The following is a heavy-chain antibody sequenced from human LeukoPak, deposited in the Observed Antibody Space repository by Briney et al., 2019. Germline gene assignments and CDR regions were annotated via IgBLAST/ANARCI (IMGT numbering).Heavy chain of an antibody. CDR1: GYTFTSYG. CDR3: ARGPRITLIRGGQWYYYMDV. V-gene: IGHV1-18*01. D-gene: IGHD3-10*01. Sequence: ASVKVSCKASGYTFTSYGISWVRQAPGQGLEWMGWISAYNGNTNYAQKLQGRVTMTTDTSTSTAYMELSSLRSKDTAVYYCARGPRITLIRGGQWYYYMDVWGKGTTVTISS. J-gene: IGHJ6*03. CDR2: ISAYNGNT.